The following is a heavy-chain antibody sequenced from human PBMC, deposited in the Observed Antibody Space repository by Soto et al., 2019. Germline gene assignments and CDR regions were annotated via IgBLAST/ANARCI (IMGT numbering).Heavy chain of an antibody. J-gene: IGHJ3*02. CDR3: ARGGGVGVAGSAAFDM. D-gene: IGHD3-3*01. CDR2: INPATGAA. Sequence: QLHLVQSGAVVKKPGASVTVSCSASGYPVTAYYMHWVRQAPGRGLEWVGGINPATGAAKYTQTFPGRVNMARDTSTSTVFMELGGLTSEDPAGFYWARGGGVGVAGSAAFDMWGQGTLVTVSS. CDR1: GYPVTAYY. V-gene: IGHV1-2*02.